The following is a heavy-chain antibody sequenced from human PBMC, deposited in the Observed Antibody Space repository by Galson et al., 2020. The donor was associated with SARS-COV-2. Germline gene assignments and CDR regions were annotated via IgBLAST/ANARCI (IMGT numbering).Heavy chain of an antibody. V-gene: IGHV1-2*02. CDR2: NNPKNGGT. Sequence: ASVKVSCKASGYTFTDYYIHWVRQAPGQGLEWMGGNNPKNGGTNYAQKFEGRGTMTRDTSITTAYMELSRLRADDTAVYYCARLRYYDVLTGYIVGVWGQGTMVTVSS. CDR1: GYTFTDYY. CDR3: ARLRYYDVLTGYIVGV. J-gene: IGHJ6*02. D-gene: IGHD3-9*01.